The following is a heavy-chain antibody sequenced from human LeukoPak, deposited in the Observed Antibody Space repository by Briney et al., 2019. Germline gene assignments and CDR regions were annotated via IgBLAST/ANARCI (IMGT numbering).Heavy chain of an antibody. CDR1: GFTFSNHG. CDR2: ISHDGSSK. J-gene: IGHJ4*02. D-gene: IGHD1-26*01. CDR3: ARVDWEGSGTYYFDS. V-gene: IGHV3-30-3*01. Sequence: GRSLRLSCAASGFTFSNHGMHWVRQAPGKGLEWVAVISHDGSSKYYADSVKGRFTISRDNSKNTLFLQMDSLATGDTAVYFCARVDWEGSGTYYFDSWGQGTLVTVSS.